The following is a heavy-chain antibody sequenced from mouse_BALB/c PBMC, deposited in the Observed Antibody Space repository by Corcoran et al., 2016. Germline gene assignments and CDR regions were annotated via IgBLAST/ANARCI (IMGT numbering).Heavy chain of an antibody. J-gene: IGHJ2*01. D-gene: IGHD1-2*01. V-gene: IGHV14-3*02. CDR3: ARATATTC. CDR1: GFNIKDTY. Sequence: EVQLQQSGAELVKPGASVKLSCTASGFNIKDTYMHWVKQSPEQGLEWIGRIDPANGNTKYDPKFQGKATITPDTSSNTAYLQLSSLTSEDTAVYYCARATATTCWGQGTTLTVSS. CDR2: IDPANGNT.